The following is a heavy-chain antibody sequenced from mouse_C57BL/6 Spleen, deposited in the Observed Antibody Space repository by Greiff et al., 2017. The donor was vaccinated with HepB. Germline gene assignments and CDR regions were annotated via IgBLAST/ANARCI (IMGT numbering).Heavy chain of an antibody. J-gene: IGHJ4*01. CDR1: GFTFSDYG. V-gene: IGHV5-17*01. Sequence: DVHLVESGGGLVKPGGSLKLSCAASGFTFSDYGMHWVRQAPEKGLEWVAYISSGSSTIYYADTVKGRFTISRDNAKNTLFLQMTSLRSEDTAMYYCARGIPYAMDYWGQGTSVTVSS. CDR2: ISSGSSTI. CDR3: ARGIPYAMDY.